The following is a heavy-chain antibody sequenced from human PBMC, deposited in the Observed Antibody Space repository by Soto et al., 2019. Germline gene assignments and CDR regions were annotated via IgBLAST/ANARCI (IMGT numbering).Heavy chain of an antibody. CDR3: ARGYCSSTSCYGLYGMDV. D-gene: IGHD2-2*01. V-gene: IGHV1-8*01. Sequence: GASVKVSCKASGYTFTSYDINWVRQATGQGLEWMGWMNPNSGNTGYAQKFQGRVTMTRNTSISTAYMELSSLRSDDTAVYYCARGYCSSTSCYGLYGMDVWGQGTTVTVSS. CDR1: GYTFTSYD. J-gene: IGHJ6*02. CDR2: MNPNSGNT.